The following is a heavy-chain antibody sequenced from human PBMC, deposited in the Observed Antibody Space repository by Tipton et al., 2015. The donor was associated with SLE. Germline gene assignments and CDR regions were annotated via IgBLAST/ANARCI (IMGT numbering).Heavy chain of an antibody. Sequence: TLSLTCTVSGGSISSYYWSWIRQPPGKELEWIGYIYYSGSTNYNPSPKSRVTISVDTSKNQFSLKLSSVTAADTAVYYCAGNSGTDAFDIWGQGTMVTVSS. CDR1: GGSISSYY. D-gene: IGHD1-1*01. CDR3: AGNSGTDAFDI. J-gene: IGHJ3*02. V-gene: IGHV4-59*01. CDR2: IYYSGST.